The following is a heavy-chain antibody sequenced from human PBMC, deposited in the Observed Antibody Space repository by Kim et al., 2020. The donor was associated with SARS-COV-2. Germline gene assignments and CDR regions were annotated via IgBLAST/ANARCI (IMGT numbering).Heavy chain of an antibody. V-gene: IGHV3-23*01. J-gene: IGHJ6*02. CDR1: GFTFSSYA. D-gene: IGHD3-10*01. CDR2: ISGSGGST. CDR3: AKALSMVRAWDGMDV. Sequence: GGSLRLSCAASGFTFSSYAMSWVRQAPGKGLEWVSAISGSGGSTYYADSVKGRFTISRDNSKNTLYLQMNSLRAEDTAVYYCAKALSMVRAWDGMDVWGQGTTVTVSS.